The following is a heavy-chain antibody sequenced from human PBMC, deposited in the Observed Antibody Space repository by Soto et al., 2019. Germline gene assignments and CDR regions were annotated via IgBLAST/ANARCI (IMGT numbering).Heavy chain of an antibody. V-gene: IGHV3-33*01. CDR3: ARDMGYNWNDGTPYYYGMDV. CDR2: IWYDGSNK. J-gene: IGHJ6*02. CDR1: GFTFSSYG. Sequence: QVQLVESGGGVVQPGRSLRLSCAASGFTFSSYGMHWVRQAPGKGLEWVAVIWYDGSNKYYADSVKGRFTISRDNSKNKLYLQMNSLRAEDTAVYYCARDMGYNWNDGTPYYYGMDVWGQGTTVTVSS. D-gene: IGHD1-1*01.